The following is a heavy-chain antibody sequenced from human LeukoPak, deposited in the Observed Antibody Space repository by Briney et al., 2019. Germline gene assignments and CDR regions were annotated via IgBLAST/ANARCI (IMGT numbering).Heavy chain of an antibody. CDR3: AKDLTSHGRCPRCTLDY. V-gene: IGHV3-23*01. D-gene: IGHD2-2*01. CDR1: GFTFSSYA. CDR2: ICGSGGST. Sequence: GGSLRLSCAASGFTFSSYAMSWVRQAPGKGLEWVSAICGSGGSTYYADSVKGRFTISRDYTKNTLYLKMNSLRAEDAVVYYCAKDLTSHGRCPRCTLDYWGQGTLVTVSS. J-gene: IGHJ4*02.